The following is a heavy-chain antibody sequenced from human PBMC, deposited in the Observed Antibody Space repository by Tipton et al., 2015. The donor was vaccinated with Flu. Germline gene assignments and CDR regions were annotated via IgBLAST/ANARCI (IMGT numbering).Heavy chain of an antibody. D-gene: IGHD3-10*01. CDR1: GGSISSYY. Sequence: LRLSCTVSGGSISSYYWSWIRRPPGKGLEWIGYIYYSGSTNYNPSLKSRVTISVDTSKNQFSLKLSSVTAADTAVYYCARHDGGYGMDVWGQGTAVTVSS. V-gene: IGHV4-59*08. CDR3: ARHDGGYGMDV. J-gene: IGHJ6*02. CDR2: IYYSGST.